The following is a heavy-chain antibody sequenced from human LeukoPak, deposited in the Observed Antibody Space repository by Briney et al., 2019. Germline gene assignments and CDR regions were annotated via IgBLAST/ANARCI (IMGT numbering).Heavy chain of an antibody. CDR3: AREYSVVTFDY. D-gene: IGHD4-23*01. Sequence: SETLSLTCTVSGGSVSSGSYYWSWIRQPPGTGLEWIGYIYYSGSTNYNPSLKSRVTISVDTSKNQFSLKLSSVTAADTAVYYCAREYSVVTFDYWGQGTLVTVSS. V-gene: IGHV4-61*01. CDR2: IYYSGST. CDR1: GGSVSSGSYY. J-gene: IGHJ4*02.